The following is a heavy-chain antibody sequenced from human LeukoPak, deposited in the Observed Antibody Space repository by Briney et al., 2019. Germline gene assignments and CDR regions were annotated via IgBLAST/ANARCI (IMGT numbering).Heavy chain of an antibody. CDR2: ISDSGVGT. Sequence: GGSLRLSCAASEFTFSRHAMRWVRQAPGKGVEWLSNISDSGVGTYYADSVRGRCTISRDNTKNTRDLQINSLRAEDTAVYFCAKDGEFDILSSAIGTDAFEVWGQGELVTVSS. CDR3: AKDGEFDILSSAIGTDAFEV. D-gene: IGHD3-9*01. CDR1: EFTFSRHA. V-gene: IGHV3-23*01. J-gene: IGHJ3*01.